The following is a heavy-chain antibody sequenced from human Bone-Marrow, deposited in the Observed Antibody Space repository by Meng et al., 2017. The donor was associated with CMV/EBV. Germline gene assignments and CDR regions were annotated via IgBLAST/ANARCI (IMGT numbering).Heavy chain of an antibody. CDR1: GFTFSDQY. CDR2: SKNKANSYTT. Sequence: SGFTFSDQYMDWVRQAPGKGLEWVGRSKNKANSYTTQYAASVKDRFTISRDDSKNSLYLQMNSLKTEDTAVYYCARAYSSSWYSPGYWGQGTLVTVSS. V-gene: IGHV3-72*01. D-gene: IGHD6-13*01. J-gene: IGHJ4*02. CDR3: ARAYSSSWYSPGY.